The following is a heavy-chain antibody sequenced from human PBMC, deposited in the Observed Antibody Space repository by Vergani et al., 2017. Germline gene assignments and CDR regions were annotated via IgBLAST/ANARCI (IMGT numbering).Heavy chain of an antibody. J-gene: IGHJ1*01. CDR1: GFTFSSYE. Sequence: EVQLVESGGGLVQPGGSLRLSCAASGFTFSSYEMNWVRQAPGKGLEWVSYISSSGSTIYYADSVKGRFTISRDNAKNSLYLQMNSLRAEDTAVHYCARDLSVGSGSDLPGMDFQHWGQGTLVTVSS. CDR2: ISSSGSTI. D-gene: IGHD3-10*01. V-gene: IGHV3-48*03. CDR3: ARDLSVGSGSDLPGMDFQH.